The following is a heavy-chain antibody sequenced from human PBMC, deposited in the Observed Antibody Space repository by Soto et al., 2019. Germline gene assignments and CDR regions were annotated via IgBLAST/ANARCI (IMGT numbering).Heavy chain of an antibody. V-gene: IGHV1-3*01. Sequence: ASVKVSCKASGYTFTSYSMHWVRQAPGQRLEWMGWINAGNGNTKYSQKFQGRVTITRDTSASTAYMELSSLRSEDTAVYYCARESGIAGNYGMDVWGQGTTVTVSS. J-gene: IGHJ6*02. CDR1: GYTFTSYS. CDR3: ARESGIAGNYGMDV. D-gene: IGHD6-13*01. CDR2: INAGNGNT.